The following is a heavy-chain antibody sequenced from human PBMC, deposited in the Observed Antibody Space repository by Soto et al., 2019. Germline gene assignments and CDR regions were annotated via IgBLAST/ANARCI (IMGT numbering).Heavy chain of an antibody. CDR1: GFTFSSYG. V-gene: IGHV3-21*01. Sequence: GGSLRLSCAASGFTFSSYGMNWVRQAPGKGLEWVSSISSSSSYIYYADSVKGRFTISRDNAKNSLYLQMNSLRAEDTAVYYCARVGPSWFDPWGQGTLVTVSS. CDR2: ISSSSSYI. CDR3: ARVGPSWFDP. J-gene: IGHJ5*02.